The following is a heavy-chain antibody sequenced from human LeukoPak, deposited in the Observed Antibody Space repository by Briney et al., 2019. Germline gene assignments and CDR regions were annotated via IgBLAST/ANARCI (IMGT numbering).Heavy chain of an antibody. J-gene: IGHJ4*02. V-gene: IGHV3-64*01. CDR2: ISSNGGST. D-gene: IGHD2-21*02. Sequence: PGRSLRLSCAASGFTFSNYAMHWVRQPPGKGLEYVSAISSNGGSTYYANSVKGRFTISRDNSKNTLYLQMGSLRAEDMAVYYCARDLRLKELAYCGGDCLDYWGQGTLVTVSS. CDR1: GFTFSNYA. CDR3: ARDLRLKELAYCGGDCLDY.